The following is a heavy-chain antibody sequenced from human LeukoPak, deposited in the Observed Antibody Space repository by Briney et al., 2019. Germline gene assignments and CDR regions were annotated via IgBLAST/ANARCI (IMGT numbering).Heavy chain of an antibody. V-gene: IGHV4-4*07. CDR2: IYTSGST. CDR1: GGSINFYH. CDR3: ARECYYDSSGYCGFDY. D-gene: IGHD3-22*01. J-gene: IGHJ4*02. Sequence: SETLSLTCTVSGGSINFYHWSWIRQPAGKGLEWIGRIYTSGSTNYNPSLKSRVTMSVDTSKNQFSLKLSSVTAADTAVYYCARECYYDSSGYCGFDYWGQGTLVTVSS.